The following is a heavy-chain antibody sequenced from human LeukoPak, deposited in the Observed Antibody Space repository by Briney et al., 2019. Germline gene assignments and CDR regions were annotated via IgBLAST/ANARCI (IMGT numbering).Heavy chain of an antibody. CDR3: AREEYDSSGYSDS. D-gene: IGHD3-22*01. J-gene: IGHJ4*02. CDR2: IDHSGST. V-gene: IGHV4-34*01. CDR1: GGSFSGYY. Sequence: SEALSLTCAVYGGSFSGYYWSWIRQPPGKGLEWIGEIDHSGSTNYNPSLKSRVTISVDTSKNQFSLKLSSVTAADTAVYYCAREEYDSSGYSDSWGQGTLVTVSS.